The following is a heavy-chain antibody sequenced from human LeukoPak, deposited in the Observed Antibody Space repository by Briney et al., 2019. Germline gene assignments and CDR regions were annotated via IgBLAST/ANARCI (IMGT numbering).Heavy chain of an antibody. J-gene: IGHJ4*02. CDR3: ARVVGCGGDCYSGISDY. CDR1: GYSFNSQG. V-gene: IGHV7-4-1*02. CDR2: INTNTGNP. Sequence: ASVKVSCKASGYSFNSQGMNWVRQAPGQGLEWMGWINTNTGNPTYAQGFTGRFVFSLDTSVSTAYLQISSLKAEDTAVYYCARVVGCGGDCYSGISDYWGQGTLVTVSS. D-gene: IGHD2-21*02.